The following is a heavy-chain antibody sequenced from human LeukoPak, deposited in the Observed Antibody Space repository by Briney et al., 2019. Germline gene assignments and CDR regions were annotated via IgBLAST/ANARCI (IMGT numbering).Heavy chain of an antibody. CDR1: GFTFDDYG. CDR3: ARVPIYYDSSGPLYYFDY. V-gene: IGHV3-20*04. Sequence: PGGSLRLSCAASGFTFDDYGMSWVRQAPGKGLEWVSGINWNGGSTGYADSVKGRFTISRDNAKNSLYLQMNSPRAEDTALYYCARVPIYYDSSGPLYYFDYWGQGTLVTVSS. J-gene: IGHJ4*02. CDR2: INWNGGST. D-gene: IGHD3-22*01.